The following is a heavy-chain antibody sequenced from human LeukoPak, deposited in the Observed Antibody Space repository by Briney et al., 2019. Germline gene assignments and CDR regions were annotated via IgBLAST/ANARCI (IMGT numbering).Heavy chain of an antibody. D-gene: IGHD3-9*01. CDR1: GLTFSSYG. CDR3: QKTAYEILTGYHDAFDI. J-gene: IGHJ3*02. CDR2: ISYDGSNK. V-gene: IGHV3-30*03. Sequence: VGTLRFSCAASGLTFSSYGMQWFRQAPGKVLDWVAVISYDGSNKYYADSVKGRFTISRDNSKNTLYLQMNSLRAEDTAFFFKQKTAYEILTGYHDAFDIWGQGTMVTVSS.